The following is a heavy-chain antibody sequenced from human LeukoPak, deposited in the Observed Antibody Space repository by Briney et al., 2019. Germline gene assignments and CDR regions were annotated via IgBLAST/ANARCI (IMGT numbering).Heavy chain of an antibody. CDR2: INPNSGGT. V-gene: IGHV1-2*02. CDR3: ARRGETAAGYYYYMDV. CDR1: GYTFTGYY. J-gene: IGHJ6*03. Sequence: ASVKVSCKASGYTFTGYYMHWVRQAPGQGLEWMGWINPNSGGTNYAQKFQGRVTMTRDTSISTAYMELSRLRSDDTAVYYCARRGETAAGYYYYMDVWGKGTTVTVSS. D-gene: IGHD6-13*01.